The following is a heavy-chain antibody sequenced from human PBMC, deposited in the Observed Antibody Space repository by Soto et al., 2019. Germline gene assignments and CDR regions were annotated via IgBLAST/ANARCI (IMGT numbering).Heavy chain of an antibody. CDR1: GGSFSGYY. V-gene: IGHV4-34*01. Sequence: QVQLQQWGAGLLKPSETLSLTCAVYGGSFSGYYCSWIRQPPGKGLEWIGEINHSGSTNYNPSLKSRVTISVDTSKNQFSLKLSSVTAADTAVYYCATTLSVAGSFDYWGQGTLVTVSS. D-gene: IGHD6-19*01. CDR2: INHSGST. CDR3: ATTLSVAGSFDY. J-gene: IGHJ4*02.